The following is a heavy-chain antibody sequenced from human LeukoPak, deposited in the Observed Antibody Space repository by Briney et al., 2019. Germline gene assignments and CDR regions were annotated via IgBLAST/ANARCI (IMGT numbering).Heavy chain of an antibody. D-gene: IGHD3-22*01. CDR2: ISGSGGRT. CDR1: GFTFSTYA. J-gene: IGHJ4*02. CDR3: AKERLSSGYFDY. Sequence: PGGSLRLSCAASGFTFSTYAMSWVRQAPGKGLERVSAISGSGGRTYYADSVKGRFTISRDNSKNTLYLQMNSLRAEDTAVYYCAKERLSSGYFDYWGQGTLVTVSS. V-gene: IGHV3-23*01.